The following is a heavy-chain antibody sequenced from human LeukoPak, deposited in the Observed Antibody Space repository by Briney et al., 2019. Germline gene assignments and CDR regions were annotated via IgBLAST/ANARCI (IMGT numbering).Heavy chain of an antibody. CDR1: GYSFTSYW. CDR3: ARSGYYGSGSLGAFGY. D-gene: IGHD3-10*01. J-gene: IGHJ4*02. CDR2: IYPGDSDT. V-gene: IGHV5-51*01. Sequence: GESLKISCKGSGYSFTSYWIGWVRQMPGKGLEWIGIIYPGDSDTRYSPSFQGQVTISADKSISTAYLQWSSLKASDTAMYYCARSGYYGSGSLGAFGYWGQGTLVTVSS.